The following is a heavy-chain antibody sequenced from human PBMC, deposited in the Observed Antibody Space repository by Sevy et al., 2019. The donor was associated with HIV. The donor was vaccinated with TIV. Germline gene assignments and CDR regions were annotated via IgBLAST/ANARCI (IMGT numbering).Heavy chain of an antibody. Sequence: GGSLRLSCAASGFTFSIYWMTWVRQAPGKGLEWVANIQQGGSDKYYVDSVKGRFTISRDNAKNSLYLQMNSLRAEDTAVYYCAANRVGALGYWGQGTLVTVSS. CDR2: IQQGGSDK. CDR3: AANRVGALGY. V-gene: IGHV3-7*01. D-gene: IGHD3-10*01. J-gene: IGHJ4*02. CDR1: GFTFSIYW.